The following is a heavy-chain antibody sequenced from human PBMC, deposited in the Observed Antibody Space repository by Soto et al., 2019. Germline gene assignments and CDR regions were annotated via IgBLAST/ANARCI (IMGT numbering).Heavy chain of an antibody. D-gene: IGHD1-26*01. CDR1: GGTFSSYA. CDR2: IIPIFGTA. CDR3: AKDMGGSPTQIYYYYGMDV. Sequence: SVKVSCKASGGTFSSYAISWVRQAPGQGLEWMGGIIPIFGTANYAQKFQGRVTITADESTSTAYMELSSLRSEDTALYYCAKDMGGSPTQIYYYYGMDVWGQGTTVTVSS. V-gene: IGHV1-69*13. J-gene: IGHJ6*02.